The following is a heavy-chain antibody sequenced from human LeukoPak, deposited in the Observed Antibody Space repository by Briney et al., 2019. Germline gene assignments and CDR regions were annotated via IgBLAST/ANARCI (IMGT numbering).Heavy chain of an antibody. CDR1: GFTFSSYA. J-gene: IGHJ4*02. V-gene: IGHV3-23*01. Sequence: GGSLRLSCAASGFTFSSYAMNWVRQAPGKGLEWVSISGSGGDTYYADSVKGRFTISRDNSKNTLYLQMDSLRAEDTAVYYCAKARGATYGTYYFDYWGQGTLVTVSS. CDR2: SGSGGDT. CDR3: AKARGATYGTYYFDY. D-gene: IGHD4/OR15-4a*01.